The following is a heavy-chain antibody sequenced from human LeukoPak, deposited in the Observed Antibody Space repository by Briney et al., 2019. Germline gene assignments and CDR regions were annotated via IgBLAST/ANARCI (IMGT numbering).Heavy chain of an antibody. CDR1: GFTFSSYA. J-gene: IGHJ4*02. V-gene: IGHV3-23*01. Sequence: GGSLRLSCAASGFTFSSYAMNWVRQAPGKGLEWVSISGSGGDTYYADSVKGRFTISRDNSKNTLYLQMDSLRAEDTAVYYCAKARGATYGTYYFDYWGQGTLVTVSS. CDR2: SGSGGDT. CDR3: AKARGATYGTYYFDY. D-gene: IGHD4/OR15-4a*01.